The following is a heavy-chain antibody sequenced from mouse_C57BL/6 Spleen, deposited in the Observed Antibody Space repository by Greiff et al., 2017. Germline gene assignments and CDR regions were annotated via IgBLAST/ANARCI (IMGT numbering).Heavy chain of an antibody. D-gene: IGHD2-3*01. J-gene: IGHJ4*01. CDR3: ARRDGYPEAMDY. Sequence: EVKLMESGGGLVKPGGSLKLSCAASGFTFRSYTMSWVRQTPEKRLEWVATISGGGGNTYYPDSVKGRFTLSRDNAKNTLYLQMSSLRSEDSALYYCARRDGYPEAMDYWGQGTSVTVSS. CDR1: GFTFRSYT. CDR2: ISGGGGNT. V-gene: IGHV5-9*01.